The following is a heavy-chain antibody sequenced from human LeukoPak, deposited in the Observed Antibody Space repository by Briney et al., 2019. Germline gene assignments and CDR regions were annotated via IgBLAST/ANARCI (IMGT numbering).Heavy chain of an antibody. CDR3: AREKRYCSGGSCYHFDY. Sequence: GGSLRLSCAASGFTFSYYGMHWVRQPPGKGLEWVAFIRYKASDKYYADSVKGRFTISRDNSKNTLYLQMNSLRVEDTAVYYCAREKRYCSGGSCYHFDYWGQGTLVTVSS. CDR2: IRYKASDK. CDR1: GFTFSYYG. J-gene: IGHJ4*02. D-gene: IGHD2-15*01. V-gene: IGHV3-30*02.